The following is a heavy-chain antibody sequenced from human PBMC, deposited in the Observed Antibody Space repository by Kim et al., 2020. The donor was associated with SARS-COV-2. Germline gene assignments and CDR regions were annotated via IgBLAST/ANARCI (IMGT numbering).Heavy chain of an antibody. Sequence: GGSLRLSCAASGFTFSSYAMSWVRQAPGKGLEWVSVIYSGGSSTYYADSVKGRFTISRDNSKNTLYLQMNSLRAEDTAVYYCAKDGYGDYSDAFDIWGQGTMVTVSS. CDR2: IYSGGSST. V-gene: IGHV3-23*03. J-gene: IGHJ3*02. CDR1: GFTFSSYA. CDR3: AKDGYGDYSDAFDI. D-gene: IGHD4-17*01.